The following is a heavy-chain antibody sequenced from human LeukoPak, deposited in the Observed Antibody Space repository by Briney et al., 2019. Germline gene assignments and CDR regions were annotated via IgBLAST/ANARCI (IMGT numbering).Heavy chain of an antibody. CDR1: GFTFSSYG. CDR2: IRYDGRNK. D-gene: IGHD3-22*01. Sequence: GGSLRLSCAASGFTFSSYGMHWVRQAPGKGLEWVAFIRYDGRNKYYADSVKGRFTISRGNSKNTLYLQMNSLRAEDTAVYYCAEDTYYYDNSGYSGAFDIWGQGTMVTVSS. V-gene: IGHV3-30*02. CDR3: AEDTYYYDNSGYSGAFDI. J-gene: IGHJ3*02.